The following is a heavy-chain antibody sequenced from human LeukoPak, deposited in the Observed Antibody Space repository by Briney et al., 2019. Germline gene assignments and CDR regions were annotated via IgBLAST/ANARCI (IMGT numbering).Heavy chain of an antibody. D-gene: IGHD1-1*01. V-gene: IGHV1-18*01. Sequence: ASVKVSCKASGYTFTSSGISWVRQAPGQGLEWMGWISAYKGNTNYAQKLQGRVTMTTDTSTNTAYMELRSMRSDDTAVYYCARYKPPYDAFDIWGQGTMVTVSS. CDR2: ISAYKGNT. J-gene: IGHJ3*02. CDR3: ARYKPPYDAFDI. CDR1: GYTFTSSG.